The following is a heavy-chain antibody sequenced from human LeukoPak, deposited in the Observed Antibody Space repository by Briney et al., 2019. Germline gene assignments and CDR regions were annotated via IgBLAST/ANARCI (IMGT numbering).Heavy chain of an antibody. V-gene: IGHV4-59*01. D-gene: IGHD3-22*01. Sequence: SETLSLTCTVSGGSISSYYWGWIRQPPGKGPEWIGYIYYSGSTNYNPSLKSRVTISVDTSKNQFSLKLSSVTAADTAVYYCARVDYYDSSGYYYAFDIWGQGTMVTVSS. CDR2: IYYSGST. CDR3: ARVDYYDSSGYYYAFDI. J-gene: IGHJ3*02. CDR1: GGSISSYY.